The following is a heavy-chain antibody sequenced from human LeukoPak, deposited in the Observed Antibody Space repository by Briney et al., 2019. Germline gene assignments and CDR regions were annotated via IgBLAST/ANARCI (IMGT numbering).Heavy chain of an antibody. CDR3: ARGYYYDSSGYYYEIIDAFDI. J-gene: IGHJ3*02. D-gene: IGHD3-22*01. V-gene: IGHV4-59*01. CDR2: IYYSGST. Sequence: SETLSLTCSVSGGSISSYYWSWIRRPPGKGLEWIGYIYYSGSTNYNPSLKSRVTISVDTSKNQFSLKLSSVTAADTAVYYCARGYYYDSSGYYYEIIDAFDIWGQGTMVTVSS. CDR1: GGSISSYY.